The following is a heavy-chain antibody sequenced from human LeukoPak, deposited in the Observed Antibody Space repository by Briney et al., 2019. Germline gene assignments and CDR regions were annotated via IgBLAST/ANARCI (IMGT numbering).Heavy chain of an antibody. CDR2: ISSSSSYI. CDR1: GFTFSSHS. D-gene: IGHD1-26*01. J-gene: IGHJ4*02. Sequence: GGSLRLSCAASGFTFSSHSMNWVRQAPGKGLEWVSSISSSSSYIYYADSVKGRFTFSRDNAKNSLYLQMNSLRAEDTAVYYCARDSVGATVNFDYWGQGTLVTVSS. V-gene: IGHV3-21*01. CDR3: ARDSVGATVNFDY.